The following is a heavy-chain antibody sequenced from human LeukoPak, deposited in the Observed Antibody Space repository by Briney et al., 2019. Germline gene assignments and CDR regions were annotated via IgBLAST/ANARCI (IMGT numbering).Heavy chain of an antibody. J-gene: IGHJ3*01. CDR1: GYTLTSSG. Sequence: ASVKVSCKASGYTLTSSGTNWVRQAPGQGLEWIGWISPYNGNTNKVMKFQGRITLTTDTSTSTAYLELGSLRSDDTAVYYCARGQLNGDAFDVWGQGTMVTVSS. D-gene: IGHD1-1*01. CDR2: ISPYNGNT. V-gene: IGHV1-18*01. CDR3: ARGQLNGDAFDV.